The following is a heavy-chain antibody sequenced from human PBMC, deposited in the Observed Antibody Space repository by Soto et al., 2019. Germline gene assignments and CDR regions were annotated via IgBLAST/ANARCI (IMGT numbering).Heavy chain of an antibody. CDR2: IYYSGST. D-gene: IGHD2-2*01. CDR1: GGSISSGGYY. Sequence: ASETLSLTCTVSGGSISSGGYYWSWIRQHPGKGLEWIGYIYYSGSTYYNPSLKSRVTISVDTSKNQFSLKLSSVTAADTAVYYCAREFQTKDIVVVPAAHDAFDIWGQGTMVTVSS. V-gene: IGHV4-31*03. J-gene: IGHJ3*02. CDR3: AREFQTKDIVVVPAAHDAFDI.